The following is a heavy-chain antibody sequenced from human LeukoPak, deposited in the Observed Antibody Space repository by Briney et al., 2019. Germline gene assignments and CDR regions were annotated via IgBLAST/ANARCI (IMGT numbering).Heavy chain of an antibody. Sequence: GGSLRLSCAASGFTFSSYSMNWVRQAPGKGLEWVSSISSSSSYIYYADSVKGRFTISRDNAKNSLYLQMNSLRAEDTAVYYCARDGFPSSYFDYWGQGTLVIVSS. CDR2: ISSSSSYI. V-gene: IGHV3-21*01. J-gene: IGHJ4*02. D-gene: IGHD3-10*01. CDR3: ARDGFPSSYFDY. CDR1: GFTFSSYS.